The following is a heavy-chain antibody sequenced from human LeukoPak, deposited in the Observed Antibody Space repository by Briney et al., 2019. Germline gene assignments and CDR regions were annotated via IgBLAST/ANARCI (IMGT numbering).Heavy chain of an antibody. CDR3: ARASYDILTGYYMYYFDY. CDR2: INPNSGGT. V-gene: IGHV1-2*02. D-gene: IGHD3-9*01. J-gene: IGHJ4*02. Sequence: ASVTVSCKASGYTFTGYYMHWVRQAPGQGLEWMGWINPNSGGTNYAQKFQGRVTMTRDTSISTAYMELSRLRSDDTAVYYCARASYDILTGYYMYYFDYWGQGTLVTVSS. CDR1: GYTFTGYY.